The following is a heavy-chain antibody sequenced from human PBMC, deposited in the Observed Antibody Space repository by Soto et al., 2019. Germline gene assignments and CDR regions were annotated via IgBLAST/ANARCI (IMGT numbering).Heavy chain of an antibody. D-gene: IGHD3-22*01. Sequence: SETLSLTCTVSGGSISSGGYYWSWIRQHPGKGLEWIGYIFYSGTTYYNPSLKSRVTISVDTFKNQFSLKLSSVTAADTAVYYCARAYYDTSGYSLDPWGQGILVTVSS. CDR3: ARAYYDTSGYSLDP. J-gene: IGHJ5*02. V-gene: IGHV4-31*03. CDR1: GGSISSGGYY. CDR2: IFYSGTT.